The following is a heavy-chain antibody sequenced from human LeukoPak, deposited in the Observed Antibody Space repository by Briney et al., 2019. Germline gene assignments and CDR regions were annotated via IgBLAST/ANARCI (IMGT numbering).Heavy chain of an antibody. CDR3: ARDGHLWTGPDGMDV. D-gene: IGHD3/OR15-3a*01. V-gene: IGHV1-8*01. J-gene: IGHJ6*04. CDR1: GYTFTSYD. CDR2: MNPNSGNT. Sequence: GASVKVSCKASGYTFTSYDINWVRQATGQGLEWMGWMNPNSGNTGYAQKFQGRVTMTRNTSISTAYMELSSLRSEDTAVYYCARDGHLWTGPDGMDVWGKGTTVTVSS.